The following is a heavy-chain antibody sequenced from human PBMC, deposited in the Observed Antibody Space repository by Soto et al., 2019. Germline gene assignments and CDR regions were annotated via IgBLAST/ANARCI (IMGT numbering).Heavy chain of an antibody. V-gene: IGHV1-3*01. Sequence: AAVKVSCKASGYAFTRNPIQWVRQAPGQSLEWVGWINVGNGYTRFLQKFQGRVILTRDTFASTDDMELSGVRSEDRGGDYCASTQGMLSSGGLLPKVRYYYGIDVWGQGTPVTVSS. CDR1: GYAFTRNP. J-gene: IGHJ6*02. CDR2: INVGNGYT. D-gene: IGHD3-16*01. CDR3: ASTQGMLSSGGLLPKVRYYYGIDV.